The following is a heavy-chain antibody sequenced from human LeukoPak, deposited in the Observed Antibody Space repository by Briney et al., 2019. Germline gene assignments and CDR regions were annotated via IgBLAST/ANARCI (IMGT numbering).Heavy chain of an antibody. D-gene: IGHD1-7*01. Sequence: PSETLSLTCAVSGYSISSGYHWGWIRQPPGKGLEWIGSISHSGSTYYNPSLKSRVTISVDTSKNQFSLKLSSVTAADTAVYYCATVNWNYPQFFDYWGQGTLVTVSS. CDR3: ATVNWNYPQFFDY. J-gene: IGHJ4*02. CDR1: GYSISSGYH. CDR2: ISHSGST. V-gene: IGHV4-38-2*01.